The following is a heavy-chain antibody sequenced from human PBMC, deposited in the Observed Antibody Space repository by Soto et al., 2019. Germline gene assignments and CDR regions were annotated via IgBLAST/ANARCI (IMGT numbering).Heavy chain of an antibody. D-gene: IGHD3-22*01. Sequence: SETLSLTCAVYGGSFSGYYWSGIRQPPGKGLEWIGEINHSGSTNYNPSLKSRVTISVDTSKNQFSLKLSSVTAADTAVYYCARHLYSGESSGYYGYWGKGALGTVSS. CDR3: ARHLYSGESSGYYGY. V-gene: IGHV4-34*01. CDR2: INHSGST. J-gene: IGHJ4*02. CDR1: GGSFSGYY.